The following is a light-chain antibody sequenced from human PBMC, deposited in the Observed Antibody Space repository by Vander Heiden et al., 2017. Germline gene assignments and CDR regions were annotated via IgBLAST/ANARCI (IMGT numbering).Light chain of an antibody. Sequence: DIQLTQSPSFLSASVGDRVTITCRASQGIRNYLAWYQQKPGYAPKLLIYAASTLQSAVPSRFSGSGSGTEFTLTISSMQPDDFATYYCQHFDSHVFTFGHGTKVDIQ. J-gene: IGKJ3*01. V-gene: IGKV1-9*01. CDR3: QHFDSHVFT. CDR1: QGIRNY. CDR2: AAS.